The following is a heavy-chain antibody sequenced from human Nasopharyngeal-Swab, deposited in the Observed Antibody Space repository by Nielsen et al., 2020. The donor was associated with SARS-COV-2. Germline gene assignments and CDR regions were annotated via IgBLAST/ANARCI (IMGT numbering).Heavy chain of an antibody. CDR3: ARPGSSGSYDAFDI. Sequence: GGSLRLSCAASGFTFSSYWMHWVRQAQGKGLGWVSRINSDGSSTRDADSVKGRFTISRDNAKNTLYLQMNSLRAEDTAVYYCARPGSSGSYDAFDIWGQGTLVTVSS. CDR1: GFTFSSYW. V-gene: IGHV3-74*01. D-gene: IGHD6-19*01. CDR2: INSDGSST. J-gene: IGHJ3*02.